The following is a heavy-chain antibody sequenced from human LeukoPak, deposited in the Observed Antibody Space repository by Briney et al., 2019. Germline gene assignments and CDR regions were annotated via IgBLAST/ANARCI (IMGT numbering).Heavy chain of an antibody. J-gene: IGHJ6*03. CDR2: INHSGST. D-gene: IGHD2-2*02. V-gene: IGHV4-34*01. CDR1: GGSFSGYY. CDR3: ARVWARDCSSTSCYRYYYYYYMDV. Sequence: PSETLSLTCAVHGGSFSGYYWSWIRQPPAKGLEWIGAINHSGSTNYNPSLKSRDTIAVDTSNNQFSLKLSSVTAADTDVYYCARVWARDCSSTSCYRYYYYYYMDVWGKGTTVTVSS.